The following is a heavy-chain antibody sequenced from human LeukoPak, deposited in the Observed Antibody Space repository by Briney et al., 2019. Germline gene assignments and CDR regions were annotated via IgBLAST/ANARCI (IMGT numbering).Heavy chain of an antibody. J-gene: IGHJ4*02. CDR1: GFTFSSYA. Sequence: PGGSLRLSCAASGFTFSSYAMSWVRQAPVKGQELVSAISGSGGSTYYADSVKGRFTSSRDNSKNTLYLQMNSLRAEDTAVYYCAKLTEAVAGPFAYWGQGTLVTVSS. CDR2: ISGSGGST. V-gene: IGHV3-23*01. D-gene: IGHD6-19*01. CDR3: AKLTEAVAGPFAY.